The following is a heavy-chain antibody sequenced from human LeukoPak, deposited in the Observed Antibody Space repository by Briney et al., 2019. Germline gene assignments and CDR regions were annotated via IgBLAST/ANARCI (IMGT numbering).Heavy chain of an antibody. D-gene: IGHD3-16*01. J-gene: IGHJ4*02. CDR2: IWYDGSDK. V-gene: IGHV3-33*01. CDR1: GXTFSNYG. Sequence: GGSLRLSCAASGXTFSNYGMHWVRQAPGKGLEWVAVIWYDGSDKYHADSVKGRFTISRDNSKNTLYLQMNSLRVEDTAVYYCARHVVLGAYLRGAYYFDSWGQGTLVTVSS. CDR3: ARHVVLGAYLRGAYYFDS.